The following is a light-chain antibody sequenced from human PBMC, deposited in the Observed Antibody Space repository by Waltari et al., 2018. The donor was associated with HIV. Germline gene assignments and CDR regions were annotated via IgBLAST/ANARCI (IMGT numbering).Light chain of an antibody. Sequence: QLVVTQSPSASASLGAPVKPTCTLSTGHSHYPIARRQQQPQQPPRYLMTVNSDGSHNRRGGIPARFSGSSSGAQRYLTISSLQSEDESDYFCQTWGTGVRVFGGGTKLTVL. CDR1: TGHSHYP. J-gene: IGLJ3*02. CDR2: VNSDGSH. V-gene: IGLV4-69*01. CDR3: QTWGTGVRV.